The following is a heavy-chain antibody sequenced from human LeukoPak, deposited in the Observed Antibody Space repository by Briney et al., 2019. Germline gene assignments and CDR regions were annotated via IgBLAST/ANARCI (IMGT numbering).Heavy chain of an antibody. CDR3: ARGYAGT. D-gene: IGHD4-23*01. V-gene: IGHV4-34*01. J-gene: IGHJ5*02. CDR2: INHSGST. CDR1: GGSFSGYY. Sequence: SETLSLTCAVYGGSFSGYYWSWIRQPPGKGLEWIGEINHSGSTNYNPSLKSRVTISADTSKNQFSLKLSSVTAADTAVYYCARGYAGTWGQGTLVTVSS.